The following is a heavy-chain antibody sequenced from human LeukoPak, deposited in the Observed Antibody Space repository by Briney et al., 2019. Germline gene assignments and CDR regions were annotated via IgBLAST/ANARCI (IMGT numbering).Heavy chain of an antibody. Sequence: PGGSLRLSCAASGFTFASSAMSWVRQAPGKGLEWVSAISVSDICTSYADSVKGRFTISRDYSKNTLYLQMNSLRAEDTAEYYCAARSGSGSYYWGQGTLVTVSS. J-gene: IGHJ4*02. V-gene: IGHV3-23*01. D-gene: IGHD3-10*01. CDR1: GFTFASSA. CDR3: AARSGSGSYY. CDR2: ISVSDICT.